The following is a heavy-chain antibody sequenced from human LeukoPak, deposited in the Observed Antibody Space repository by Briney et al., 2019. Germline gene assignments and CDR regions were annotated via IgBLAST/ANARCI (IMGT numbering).Heavy chain of an antibody. V-gene: IGHV4-34*01. D-gene: IGHD4-11*01. CDR3: ARRRYSNYATVYGMDV. CDR1: GGSFSGYY. CDR2: INHSGST. J-gene: IGHJ6*02. Sequence: PSETLSLTCAVYGGSFSGYYWSWIRQPPGKGLEWIGEINHSGSTNYNPSLKSRVTISVDTSKNQFSLKLSSVTAADTAVYYCARRRYSNYATVYGMDVWGQGTTVTVS.